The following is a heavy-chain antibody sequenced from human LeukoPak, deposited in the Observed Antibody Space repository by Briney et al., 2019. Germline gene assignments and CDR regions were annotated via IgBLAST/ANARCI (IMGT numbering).Heavy chain of an antibody. CDR3: AKGHSTKRLATGAFDI. CDR2: ISGSGGST. Sequence: QPGGSLRLSCAASGFTFSSYAMSWVRQAPGKGLEWVSAISGSGGSTYYADSVKGRFTISRDNSKNTLYLQMNSLRAEDTAVYYCAKGHSTKRLATGAFDIWGQGTMVTVSS. CDR1: GFTFSSYA. V-gene: IGHV3-23*01. D-gene: IGHD1-14*01. J-gene: IGHJ3*02.